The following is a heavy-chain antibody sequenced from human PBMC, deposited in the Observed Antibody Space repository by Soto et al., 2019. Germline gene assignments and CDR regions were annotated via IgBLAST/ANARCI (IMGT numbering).Heavy chain of an antibody. CDR2: IYYNGNT. D-gene: IGHD7-27*01. J-gene: IGHJ4*02. CDR3: TRANWYSEY. CDR1: GGSITNHY. V-gene: IGHV4-59*11. Sequence: QVQLQESGPGLVKPSETLSLTCTVSGGSITNHYWSWIRQPPGKGLEWIGYIYYNGNTNYNPSLKSRDTMSVDTSRNQISPKLTTVTTSDTAVYYCTRANWYSEYWGQGTLVTVSS.